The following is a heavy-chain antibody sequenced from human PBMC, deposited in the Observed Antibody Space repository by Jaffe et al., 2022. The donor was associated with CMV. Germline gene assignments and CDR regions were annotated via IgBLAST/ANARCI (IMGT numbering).Heavy chain of an antibody. Sequence: QITLKESGPTLVKPTQTLTLTCTFSGFSLSTHGAGVGWVRQPPGKALEWLALIYWDNDKRYSPSLKNRLTITKDTAKNQVVLTMTNMDPVDTATYYCAHYNSAFGGYWGQGTLVTVSS. CDR3: AHYNSAFGGY. CDR1: GFSLSTHGAG. V-gene: IGHV2-5*02. CDR2: IYWDNDK. D-gene: IGHD3-16*01. J-gene: IGHJ4*02.